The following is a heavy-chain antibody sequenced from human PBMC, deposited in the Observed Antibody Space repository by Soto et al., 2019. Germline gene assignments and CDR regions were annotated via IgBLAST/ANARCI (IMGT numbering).Heavy chain of an antibody. CDR1: GESFSGYY. V-gene: IGHV4-34*02. CDR3: ARGTVYVPFLFPCLDV. D-gene: IGHD3-10*02. J-gene: IGHJ6*02. Sequence: QVQLQQWGAGLLRPSETLSLTCAVSGESFSGYYWTWIRQPPGKGLEWIGEINQSGSADYNPSLKSRVTMSADTSKKPFSLKVTSGTAADPAMYYCARGTVYVPFLFPCLDVWGQGTTVIVSS. CDR2: INQSGSA.